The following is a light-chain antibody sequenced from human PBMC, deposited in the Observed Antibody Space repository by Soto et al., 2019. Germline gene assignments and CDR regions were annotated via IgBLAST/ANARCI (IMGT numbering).Light chain of an antibody. CDR2: RNN. Sequence: QSVLTQPPSASGTPGQRVTISCSGSSSNIGSNFIYWYQQLPGTAPKLLIYRNNERPSGVPDRFSGSKSGTSASLAISGLRSEDEADYHCAAWDDSLSGVVFGGGNKVTVL. V-gene: IGLV1-47*01. CDR1: SSNIGSNF. CDR3: AAWDDSLSGVV. J-gene: IGLJ2*01.